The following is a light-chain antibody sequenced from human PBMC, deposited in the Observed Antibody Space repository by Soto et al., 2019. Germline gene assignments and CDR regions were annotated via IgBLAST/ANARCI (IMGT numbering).Light chain of an antibody. Sequence: QSALTQPASVSGSPGQSITISCTGTSSDVGAYNYVSWYQQHPGKAPKLVTYEVTHRPSGISDRFSGSKSGNTASLTISGLQAEDESDYYCSSFATSGTTVIFGGGTQLTVL. V-gene: IGLV2-14*01. CDR3: SSFATSGTTVI. CDR1: SSDVGAYNY. CDR2: EVT. J-gene: IGLJ2*01.